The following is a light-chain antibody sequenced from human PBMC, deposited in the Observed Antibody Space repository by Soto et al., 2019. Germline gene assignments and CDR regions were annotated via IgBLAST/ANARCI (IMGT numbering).Light chain of an antibody. Sequence: IVKTQSPATLSVSPGARATLSCRASESVSSYLAWYQQKPGQAPRLLIYGASSRATGIPDRFSGSGSGTDFTLTISRLEPEDFAVYYCQQYGSSLWTFGQGTKV. CDR3: QQYGSSLWT. CDR1: ESVSSY. V-gene: IGKV3-20*01. J-gene: IGKJ1*01. CDR2: GAS.